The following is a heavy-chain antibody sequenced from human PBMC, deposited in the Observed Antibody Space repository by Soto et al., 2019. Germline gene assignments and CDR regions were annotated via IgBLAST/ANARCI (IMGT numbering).Heavy chain of an antibody. CDR3: AKEASPYGTNPFDV. CDR1: GFTFSSYA. J-gene: IGHJ3*01. Sequence: GGSLRLSCAASGFTFSSYAMSWVRQAPGQGLQWVSGISVSGGSTYYGDSVKGRFTISRDNSKSTLYLQMDSLSAADTAVYYCAKEASPYGTNPFDVWGQGTMVTVSS. V-gene: IGHV3-23*02. CDR2: ISVSGGST. D-gene: IGHD1-26*01.